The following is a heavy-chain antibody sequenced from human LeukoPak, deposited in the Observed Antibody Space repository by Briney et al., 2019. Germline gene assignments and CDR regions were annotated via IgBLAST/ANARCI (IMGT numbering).Heavy chain of an antibody. V-gene: IGHV3-21*01. CDR2: ISYSSDYI. CDR3: ATDAGSAFDS. J-gene: IGHJ3*02. CDR1: GFTFSSYT. Sequence: GGCLRLSCAASGFTFSSYTMNWVRQAPGKGLEWVSSISYSSDYIYYADSVKGRFTISRDNAKNSLYLQMNSLRAEDTAVYYCATDAGSAFDSWGQGTMVTVSS. D-gene: IGHD1-14*01.